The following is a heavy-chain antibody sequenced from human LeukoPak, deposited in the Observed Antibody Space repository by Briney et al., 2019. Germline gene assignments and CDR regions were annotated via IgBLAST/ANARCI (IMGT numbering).Heavy chain of an antibody. D-gene: IGHD4-17*01. CDR3: ARVSPNTVTTLQYLDY. Sequence: PGGSLRLSCAASGFTFSSYWMSWVRQAPGKGLEWVANIKQDGSEKYYVDSVKGRFTISRDHAKNSLYLQMNSLRAEDTAVYYCARVSPNTVTTLQYLDYWGQGTLVTVSS. CDR2: IKQDGSEK. CDR1: GFTFSSYW. V-gene: IGHV3-7*01. J-gene: IGHJ4*02.